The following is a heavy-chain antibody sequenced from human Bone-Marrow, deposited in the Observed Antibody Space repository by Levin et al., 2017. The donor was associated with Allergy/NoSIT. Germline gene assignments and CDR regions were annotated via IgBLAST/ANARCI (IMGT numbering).Heavy chain of an antibody. CDR3: ARDSSSWSRTFENPYYYYGMDV. CDR2: ISAYNGNT. V-gene: IGHV1-18*01. CDR1: GYTFTSYG. J-gene: IGHJ6*02. D-gene: IGHD6-13*01. Sequence: ASVKVSCKASGYTFTSYGISWVRQAPGQGLEWMGWISAYNGNTNYAQKLQGRVTMTTDTSTSTAYMELRSLRSDDTAVYYCARDSSSWSRTFENPYYYYGMDVWGQGTTVTVSS.